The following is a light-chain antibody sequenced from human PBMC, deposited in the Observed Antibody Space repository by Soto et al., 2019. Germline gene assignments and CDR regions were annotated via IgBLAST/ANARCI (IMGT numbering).Light chain of an antibody. CDR1: NIAGKS. Sequence: SYELTQPPSVSVAPGQTARLTCGGNNIAGKSVHWYQQKPGQAPVLVVYNDFDRPSGIPERLSGSKSGDTATLTISGVEAGDEADYSCQVWDSSSDHSVFGGGTKLTVL. CDR2: NDF. V-gene: IGLV3-21*02. CDR3: QVWDSSSDHSV. J-gene: IGLJ2*01.